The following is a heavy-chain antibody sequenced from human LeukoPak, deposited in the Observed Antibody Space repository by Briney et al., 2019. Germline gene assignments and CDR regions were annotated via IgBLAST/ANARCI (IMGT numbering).Heavy chain of an antibody. V-gene: IGHV1-2*06. D-gene: IGHD3-9*01. Sequence: GASVKVSCKASGYTFTGYYMHWVRQAPGQGLEWMGRINPNSGGTNYAQKFQGRVTMTRDTSVSTAYMELSSLRSDDTAVYYCARGRNFVGSYYDILMAYYYYGMDVWGQGTTVTVSS. CDR1: GYTFTGYY. CDR3: ARGRNFVGSYYDILMAYYYYGMDV. CDR2: INPNSGGT. J-gene: IGHJ6*02.